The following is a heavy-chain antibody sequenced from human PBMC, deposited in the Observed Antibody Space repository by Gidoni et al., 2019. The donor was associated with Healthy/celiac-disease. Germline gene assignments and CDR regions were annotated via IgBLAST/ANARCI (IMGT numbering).Heavy chain of an antibody. D-gene: IGHD5-12*01. V-gene: IGHV4-39*02. CDR3: AREWLRLPFDY. J-gene: IGHJ4*02. Sequence: QLQLQESGPGLVKPSETLSLTCTVAGGSISSSSYYWGWIRQPPGKGLEWIGSIYYSGSTYYNPSLKSRVTISVDTSKNQFSLKLSSVTAADTAVYYCAREWLRLPFDYWGQGTLVTVSS. CDR2: IYYSGST. CDR1: GGSISSSSYY.